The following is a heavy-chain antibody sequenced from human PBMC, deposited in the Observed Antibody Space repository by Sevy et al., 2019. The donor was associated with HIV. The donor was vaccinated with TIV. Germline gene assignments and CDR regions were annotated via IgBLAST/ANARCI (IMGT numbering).Heavy chain of an antibody. CDR3: PRGTGYDPLRGYPFDY. CDR1: GFTFSSYS. D-gene: IGHD3-3*01. CDR2: ISSSSSYI. Sequence: GGSLRLSCAASGFTFSSYSMNWVRQAPGKGLEWVSSISSSSSYIYYADSVKGRFTISRDNSKNPLYLQMNRLRAEDRDASYCPRGTGYDPLRGYPFDYWGQGTLATVSS. J-gene: IGHJ4*02. V-gene: IGHV3-21*04.